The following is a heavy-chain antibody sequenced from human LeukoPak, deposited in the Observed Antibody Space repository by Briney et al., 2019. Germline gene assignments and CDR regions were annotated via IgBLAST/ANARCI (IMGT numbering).Heavy chain of an antibody. CDR2: ISGSGGST. V-gene: IGHV3-23*01. Sequence: PGGSLRLSCAASGFTFSSYAMSWVRQAPGKGLEWVSAISGSGGSTYYADSVKGRFTISRDNSKNTLYLQMNSLRAEDTAVYYCAKASGGDYYDSSGLDYWGQGTLVTVSS. J-gene: IGHJ4*02. CDR1: GFTFSSYA. CDR3: AKASGGDYYDSSGLDY. D-gene: IGHD3-22*01.